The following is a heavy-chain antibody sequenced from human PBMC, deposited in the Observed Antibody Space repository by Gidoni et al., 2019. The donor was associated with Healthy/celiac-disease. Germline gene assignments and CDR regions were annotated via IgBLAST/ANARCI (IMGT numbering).Heavy chain of an antibody. CDR2: IYYSGST. V-gene: IGHV4-31*03. Sequence: QVQLQESGPGMVKPSQTLSLTCTVSGGSISSGVYYWSWIRQHPGKGLEWIGYIYYSGSTYYNPSLKSRVTISVDTSKNQFSLKLSSVTAADTAVYYCARESNVRPHYCFDYWGQGTLVTVSS. J-gene: IGHJ4*02. CDR1: GGSISSGVYY. CDR3: ARESNVRPHYCFDY. D-gene: IGHD4-4*01.